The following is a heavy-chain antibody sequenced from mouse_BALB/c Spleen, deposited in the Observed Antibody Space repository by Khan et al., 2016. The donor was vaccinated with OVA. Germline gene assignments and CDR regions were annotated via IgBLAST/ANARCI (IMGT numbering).Heavy chain of an antibody. CDR3: TRLAYYYDGEGFAY. Sequence: EVELVESGGDLVKPGGSLKLSCAASGFTFSTYGMSWVRQAPDKRLVWVATVSTGGSYTYYQDSVKGRFTISRDNAKNTLYLQMSGLRSEDTAMFYCTRLAYYYDGEGFAYWGQGALVTVSA. CDR2: VSTGGSYT. V-gene: IGHV5-6*01. D-gene: IGHD1-1*01. J-gene: IGHJ3*01. CDR1: GFTFSTYG.